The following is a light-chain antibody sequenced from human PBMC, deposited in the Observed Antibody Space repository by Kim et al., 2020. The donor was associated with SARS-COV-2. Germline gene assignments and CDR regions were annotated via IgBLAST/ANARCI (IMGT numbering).Light chain of an antibody. CDR2: GNS. CDR1: SSNIGAGYD. Sequence: QSVLTQPPSASGSPGQRVTISCTGSSSNIGAGYDVHWYQQFPGTTPKLLIYGNSRRPSGVPDRFSGSKSGTAASLVITGLQAEDEADYYCQSYDNSLSGFLLFGGGTQLTVL. V-gene: IGLV1-40*01. J-gene: IGLJ2*01. CDR3: QSYDNSLSGFLL.